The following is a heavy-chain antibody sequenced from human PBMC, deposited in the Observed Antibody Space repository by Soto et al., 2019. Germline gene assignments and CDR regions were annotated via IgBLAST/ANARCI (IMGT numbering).Heavy chain of an antibody. J-gene: IGHJ6*02. CDR1: GFTFSSYW. V-gene: IGHV3-74*01. CDR3: ASDLSGRPDV. Sequence: PGGSLRLSCAASGFTFSSYWMHWVRQAPGEGLVWVSRMNEDGGTTDYADSVKGRFTISRDNAKNTLYLQMNSLRVEDTAVYYCASDLSGRPDVWGQGTTVTVSS. CDR2: MNEDGGTT. D-gene: IGHD3-10*01.